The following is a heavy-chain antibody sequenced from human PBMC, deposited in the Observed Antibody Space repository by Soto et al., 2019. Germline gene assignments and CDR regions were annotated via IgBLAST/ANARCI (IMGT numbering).Heavy chain of an antibody. Sequence: SVKVSCKASGGTFSSYAISWVRQAPGQGLEWMGGIIPIFGTANYAQKFQGRVTITADESTSTAYMELSSLRSEDTAVYYCARGPAYCGGDCPYYYGMDVWGQGTTVTVSS. CDR1: GGTFSSYA. V-gene: IGHV1-69*13. CDR3: ARGPAYCGGDCPYYYGMDV. D-gene: IGHD2-21*02. CDR2: IIPIFGTA. J-gene: IGHJ6*02.